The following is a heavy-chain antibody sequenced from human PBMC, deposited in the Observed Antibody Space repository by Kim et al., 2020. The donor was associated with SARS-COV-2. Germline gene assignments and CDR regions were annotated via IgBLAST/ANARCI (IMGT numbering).Heavy chain of an antibody. D-gene: IGHD6-13*01. J-gene: IGHJ5*02. CDR1: GFTFSSYG. Sequence: GGSLRLSCAASGFTFSSYGMHWVRQAPGKGLEWVAVISYDGSNKYYADSVKGRFTISRDNSKNTLYLQMNSLRAEDTAVYYCTLNLAAAGTWFDPWGQETLVTVSS. V-gene: IGHV3-30*03. CDR3: TLNLAAAGTWFDP. CDR2: ISYDGSNK.